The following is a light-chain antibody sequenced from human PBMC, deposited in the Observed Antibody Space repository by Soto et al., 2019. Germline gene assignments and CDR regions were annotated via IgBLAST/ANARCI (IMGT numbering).Light chain of an antibody. V-gene: IGKV3-15*01. CDR2: GAS. Sequence: EIVMTQSPATLSVSPGERATLSCRASQSVSSNLAWYQQKPGQDPRLLIYGASTRATGIPARFSGSGSGTEFTLTISSLQSEDFAVYYCQQYNNWPRITFGQGTRLEIK. CDR1: QSVSSN. CDR3: QQYNNWPRIT. J-gene: IGKJ5*01.